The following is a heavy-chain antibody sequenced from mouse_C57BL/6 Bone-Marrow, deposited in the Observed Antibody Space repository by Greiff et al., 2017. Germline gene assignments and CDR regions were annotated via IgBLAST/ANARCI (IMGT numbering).Heavy chain of an antibody. Sequence: VQLQQSGAELVRPGTSVKVSCKASGYAFTNYLIEWVKQRPGQGLEWIGDIYPGSGSTNYNEKFKSKATLTVETSSSTAYMQLSSLTSEDSAVYYCAMGSFPYYAMDYWGQGTSVTVSS. V-gene: IGHV1-54*01. CDR3: AMGSFPYYAMDY. CDR1: GYAFTNYL. CDR2: IYPGSGST. J-gene: IGHJ4*01.